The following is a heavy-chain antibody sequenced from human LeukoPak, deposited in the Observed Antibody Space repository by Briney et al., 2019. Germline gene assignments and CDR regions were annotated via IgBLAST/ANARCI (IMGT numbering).Heavy chain of an antibody. CDR1: GFTFSSYW. J-gene: IGHJ4*02. V-gene: IGHV3-74*01. CDR2: INSDGSST. Sequence: QAGGSLRLSCAASGFTFSSYWMHWVRQAPGKGLVWVSRINSDGSSTSYPDSVKGRFTTSRHNAKNTLYLQMNSLRVEDTAVYYCASHCSSTSCLDYWGQGTLVTVSS. CDR3: ASHCSSTSCLDY. D-gene: IGHD2-2*01.